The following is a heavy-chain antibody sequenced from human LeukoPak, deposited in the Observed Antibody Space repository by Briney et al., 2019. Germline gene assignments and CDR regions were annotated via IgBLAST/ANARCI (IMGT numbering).Heavy chain of an antibody. Sequence: PSETLSLTCAVSGGSISSGGYSWSWIRQPPGKGLEWIGYIYHSGSTYYNPSLKSRVTISVDRSKNQFSLKLSSVTAADTAVYYCARLTTYCSGGSCFYWFDPWGQGTLVNVSS. V-gene: IGHV4-30-2*01. CDR1: GGSISSGGYS. CDR2: IYHSGST. D-gene: IGHD2-15*01. J-gene: IGHJ5*02. CDR3: ARLTTYCSGGSCFYWFDP.